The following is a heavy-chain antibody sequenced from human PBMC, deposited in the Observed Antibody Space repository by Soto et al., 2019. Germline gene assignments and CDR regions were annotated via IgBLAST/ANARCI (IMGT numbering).Heavy chain of an antibody. V-gene: IGHV1-69*12. CDR2: IIPMFGTT. D-gene: IGHD2-21*02. CDR1: GGTFSTYG. Sequence: QVQLVQSGAEVKKPGSSVKVSCKASGGTFSTYGINWVRQAPGQGLEWMGGIIPMFGTTNYAQKFQGRVTITADESTSTAYMELSSLRSEDTAVYYCARDLDQWYGGNSLSLDYWGQGTLVTVSS. CDR3: ARDLDQWYGGNSLSLDY. J-gene: IGHJ4*02.